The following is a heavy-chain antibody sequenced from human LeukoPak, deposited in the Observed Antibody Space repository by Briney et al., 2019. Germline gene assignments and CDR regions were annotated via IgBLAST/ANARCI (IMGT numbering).Heavy chain of an antibody. Sequence: PGGSLRHSCAASGFTFSSYGMHWVRQAPGKGLEWVAFIRYDGSNKYYADSMKGRFTISRDNSKNTVYLQMNSLRAEDTAVYYCAKGTLDPWGQGTLVTVSS. CDR1: GFTFSSYG. CDR3: AKGTLDP. D-gene: IGHD1-1*01. V-gene: IGHV3-30*02. J-gene: IGHJ5*02. CDR2: IRYDGSNK.